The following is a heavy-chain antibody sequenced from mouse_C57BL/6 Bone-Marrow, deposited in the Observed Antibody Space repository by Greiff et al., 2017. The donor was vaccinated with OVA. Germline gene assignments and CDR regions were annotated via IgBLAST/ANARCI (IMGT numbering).Heavy chain of an antibody. J-gene: IGHJ2*01. CDR2: IYPRSGNT. CDR1: GYTFPSYG. D-gene: IGHD3-2*02. CDR3: ARCGRRLDY. Sequence: QVQLQQSGAELARPGASVKLSCKASGYTFPSYGISWVKQSTGQGLEWIGEIYPRSGNTYYNEKLKGKSTLTADKSSSTADMELRSLTSADAAVYFCARCGRRLDYWGQGTTLTVSS. V-gene: IGHV1-81*01.